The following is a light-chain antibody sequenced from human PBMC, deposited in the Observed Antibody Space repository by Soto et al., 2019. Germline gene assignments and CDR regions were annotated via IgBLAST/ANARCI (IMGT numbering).Light chain of an antibody. CDR1: SSDVGGYNY. CDR3: SSYTSSSTLL. J-gene: IGLJ2*01. V-gene: IGLV2-14*01. Sequence: QSALTQPASVSGSPGQSITISCTGTSSDVGGYNYVSWYQQHPGKAPKLMISEVTNRPSGVSSRFSGSKSGNTASLTISGLQAEDEADYYCSSYTSSSTLLFGGGTKLTVL. CDR2: EVT.